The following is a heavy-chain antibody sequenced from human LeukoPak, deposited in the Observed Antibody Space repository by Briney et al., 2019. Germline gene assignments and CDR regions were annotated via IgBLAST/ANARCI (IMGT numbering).Heavy chain of an antibody. J-gene: IGHJ4*02. V-gene: IGHV3-66*02. Sequence: PGGSLRLSCAASGFTVSSNYMSWVRQAPGKGLEWVSVIYSGGSTYYADSVKGRFTISRDNSKNTLYLQMNSLRAEDTAVYYCAREGGYSSSPGFDYWGQGTLVTVSS. CDR3: AREGGYSSSPGFDY. D-gene: IGHD6-13*01. CDR1: GFTVSSNY. CDR2: IYSGGST.